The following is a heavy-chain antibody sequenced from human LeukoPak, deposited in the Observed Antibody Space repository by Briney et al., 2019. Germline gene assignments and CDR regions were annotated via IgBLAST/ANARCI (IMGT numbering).Heavy chain of an antibody. J-gene: IGHJ4*02. Sequence: GGSLRLSCAASGFTFSDYYMSWIRQAPGKGLEWVSYISSSGNSTYYSDSVRGRFTISRDNAKNSLHLQMNSLRAEDTAVYYCARDGGSSWYFDYWGQGTLATVSS. CDR3: ARDGGSSWYFDY. CDR2: ISSSGNST. D-gene: IGHD6-13*01. CDR1: GFTFSDYY. V-gene: IGHV3-11*04.